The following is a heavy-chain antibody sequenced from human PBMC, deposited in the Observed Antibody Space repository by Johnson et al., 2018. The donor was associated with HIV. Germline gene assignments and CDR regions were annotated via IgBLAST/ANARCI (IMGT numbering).Heavy chain of an antibody. D-gene: IGHD3-16*01. J-gene: IGHJ3*02. CDR3: ARGGRAKDAFDI. CDR1: GFTFSSYA. Sequence: VQLVESGGGLVQPGGSLRLSCAASGFTFSSYAMSWVRQAPGKGLEWVSFIYDGGTTYYADSVKGRFTITRENSKNTLYLQMNSLRAEDTALYYCARGGRAKDAFDIWGQGTMVTVSS. V-gene: IGHV3-66*02. CDR2: IYDGGTT.